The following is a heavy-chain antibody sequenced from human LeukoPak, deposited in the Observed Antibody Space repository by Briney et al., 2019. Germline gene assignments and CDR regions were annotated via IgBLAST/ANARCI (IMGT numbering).Heavy chain of an antibody. V-gene: IGHV4-39*01. CDR2: IYCSGST. CDR1: GGSISSSSYY. CDR3: ARHETFGVVIVWWFDP. D-gene: IGHD3-3*01. J-gene: IGHJ5*02. Sequence: ASETLSLTCTVSGGSISSSSYYWGWIRQPPGKGLEWIVSIYCSGSTYYNPSLKSRVTISVDTSKNQFSLKLSSVTAADTAVYYCARHETFGVVIVWWFDPWGQGTLVTVSS.